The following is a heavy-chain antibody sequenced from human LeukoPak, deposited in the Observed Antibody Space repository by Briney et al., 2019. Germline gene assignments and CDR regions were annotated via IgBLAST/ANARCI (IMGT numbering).Heavy chain of an antibody. V-gene: IGHV4-34*01. CDR2: INHSGST. J-gene: IGHJ4*02. Sequence: ASETLSLTCAVYGGSFSGYYWSWIRQPPGKGLEWIGEINHSGSTNYNPSLKSRVTISVDTSKNQFPLKLSSVTAADTAVYYCARGTSFDYWGQGTLVTVSS. CDR3: ARGTSFDY. CDR1: GGSFSGYY.